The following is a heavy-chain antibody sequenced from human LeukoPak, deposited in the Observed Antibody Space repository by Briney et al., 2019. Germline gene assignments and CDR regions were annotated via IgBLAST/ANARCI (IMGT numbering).Heavy chain of an antibody. CDR3: ARSDPETYQLLWWLALHFDY. Sequence: GASVKVSCKASGYTFTSYGISWVRQAPGQGLEWMGWISAYNGNTNYAQKLQGRVTMTTDTSTSTAYMELRSLRSDDTAVYYCARSDPETYQLLWWLALHFDYWGQGTLVTVSS. D-gene: IGHD2-2*01. J-gene: IGHJ4*02. CDR1: GYTFTSYG. V-gene: IGHV1-18*01. CDR2: ISAYNGNT.